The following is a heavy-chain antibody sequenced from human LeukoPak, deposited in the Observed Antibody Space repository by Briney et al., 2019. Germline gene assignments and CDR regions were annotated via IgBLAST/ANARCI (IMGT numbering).Heavy chain of an antibody. CDR2: IYYSGST. J-gene: IGHJ5*02. V-gene: IGHV4-39*07. Sequence: SETLSLTCTVSGGSISSTSYYWGWIRQPPGKGLEWVGSIYYSGSTYYSPSLKSRVTISVDTSKNQFSLSLGSVTAADTAVYYCARWGTYASTSNWFDPWGQGTLVTVSS. CDR1: GGSISSTSYY. CDR3: ARWGTYASTSNWFDP. D-gene: IGHD2-2*01.